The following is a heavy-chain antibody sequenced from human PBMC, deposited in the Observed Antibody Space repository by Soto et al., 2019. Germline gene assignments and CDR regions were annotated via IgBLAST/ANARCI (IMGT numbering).Heavy chain of an antibody. Sequence: ASVKVSCKASGDTFTIFAISWVRQAPGQGLEWMGGIIPTIGTTNYAQRFQGRITITGDESTGTAYMELSSLKSEDTDVYYCARDLGSGYDPGDYWG. CDR2: IIPTIGTT. CDR3: ARDLGSGYDPGDY. CDR1: GDTFTIFA. J-gene: IGHJ4*01. V-gene: IGHV1-69*13. D-gene: IGHD5-12*01.